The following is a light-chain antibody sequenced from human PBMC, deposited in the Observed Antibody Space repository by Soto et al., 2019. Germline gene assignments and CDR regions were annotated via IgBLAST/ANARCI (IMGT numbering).Light chain of an antibody. Sequence: EVVLTQSPGALSLSPGERATLSCRASQSVTSNYLAWYQQKSGQAPRLLIYAVSRRATGIPDRFSGSGSGTDFTLTISRLEAEDLAVYYCQQYGGVPFTFGPGTKVDIK. CDR1: QSVTSNY. J-gene: IGKJ3*01. CDR3: QQYGGVPFT. V-gene: IGKV3-20*01. CDR2: AVS.